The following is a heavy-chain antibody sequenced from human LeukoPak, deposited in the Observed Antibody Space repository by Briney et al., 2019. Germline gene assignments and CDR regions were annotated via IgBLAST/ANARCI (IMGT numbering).Heavy chain of an antibody. Sequence: SETLSLTCAVSGGSISSTTSYWGWIRQPPGKGLEWIGRICYSGSTFYNPSLKSRVTISVDTSKNQLSLRLSSVTAADTAVYYCARHGSTDYFDYWGQGTLVTVSS. V-gene: IGHV4-39*01. CDR3: ARHGSTDYFDY. D-gene: IGHD2-2*03. J-gene: IGHJ4*02. CDR2: ICYSGST. CDR1: GGSISSTTSY.